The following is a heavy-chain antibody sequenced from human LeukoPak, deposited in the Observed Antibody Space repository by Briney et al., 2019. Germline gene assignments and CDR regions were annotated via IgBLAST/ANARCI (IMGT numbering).Heavy chain of an antibody. Sequence: GESLKISCKGSGYSFTSYWIGWVRQAPGQGLEWMGWISAYNGNTNYAQKLQGRVTMTTDTSTSTAYMELRSLRSDDTAVYYCARFHRQLHYFDYWGQGTLVTVSS. CDR3: ARFHRQLHYFDY. CDR1: GYSFTSYW. D-gene: IGHD5-18*01. V-gene: IGHV1-18*04. J-gene: IGHJ4*02. CDR2: ISAYNGNT.